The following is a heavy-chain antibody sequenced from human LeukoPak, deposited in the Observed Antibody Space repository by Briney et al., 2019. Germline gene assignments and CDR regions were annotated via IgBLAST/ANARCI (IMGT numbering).Heavy chain of an antibody. CDR2: ISYDGSNK. D-gene: IGHD4-17*01. J-gene: IGHJ4*02. CDR3: ARDRYGDYGDFDY. Sequence: GGALRLSCADSGFTFSSYAMHWVRQAPGKGLEWVAVISYDGSNKYYADSVKGRFTISRDNSKNTLYLQMNSLGAEDTAVYYCARDRYGDYGDFDYWGQGTLVTVSS. V-gene: IGHV3-30*04. CDR1: GFTFSSYA.